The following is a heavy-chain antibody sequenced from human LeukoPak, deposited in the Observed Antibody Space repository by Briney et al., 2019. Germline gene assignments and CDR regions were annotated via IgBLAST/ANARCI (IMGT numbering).Heavy chain of an antibody. V-gene: IGHV3-33*01. CDR1: GFTFSSYG. J-gene: IGHJ4*02. Sequence: PGGSLRLSCAASGFTFSSYGMHWVRQAPGKGLEWVAVIWYDGSNKYYADSVKGRFTISRDNSKNTLYLQMNSLRAEDTAVYYCAREQASLPFGIDYWGQGTLVTVSS. D-gene: IGHD3-3*01. CDR3: AREQASLPFGIDY. CDR2: IWYDGSNK.